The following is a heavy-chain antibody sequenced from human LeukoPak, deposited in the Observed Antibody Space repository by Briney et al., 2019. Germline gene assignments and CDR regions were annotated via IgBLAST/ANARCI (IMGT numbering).Heavy chain of an antibody. CDR2: IYHSGST. J-gene: IGHJ4*02. CDR1: GYSISSGYY. V-gene: IGHV4-38-2*02. Sequence: SETLSLTCAVSGYSISSGYYWGWIRQPPGKGLEWIGGIYHSGSTYYNPSLKSRVTISVDTSKNQFSLKLSSVTAADTAVYYCAREFGELSPYFDYWGQGTLVTVSS. CDR3: AREFGELSPYFDY. D-gene: IGHD3-10*01.